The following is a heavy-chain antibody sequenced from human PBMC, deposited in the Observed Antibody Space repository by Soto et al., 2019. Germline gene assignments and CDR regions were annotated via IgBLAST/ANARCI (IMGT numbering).Heavy chain of an antibody. CDR2: ISSSGSTI. CDR1: GFTFSDYY. CDR3: ARDPSETTTDTYYFDY. D-gene: IGHD4-17*01. V-gene: IGHV3-11*01. J-gene: IGHJ4*02. Sequence: ESGGGLVKPGGSLRLSCAASGFTFSDYYMSWIRQAPGKGLEWVSYISSSGSTIYYADSVKGRFTISRDNAKNSLYLQMNSLRAEDTAVYYCARDPSETTTDTYYFDYWGQGTLVTVSS.